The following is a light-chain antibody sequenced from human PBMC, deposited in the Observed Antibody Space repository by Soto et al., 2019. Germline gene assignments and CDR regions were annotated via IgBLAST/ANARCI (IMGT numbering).Light chain of an antibody. V-gene: IGLV2-14*01. CDR1: SSDVGGYNF. J-gene: IGLJ1*01. CDR3: SSYTSGSTPYV. Sequence: QSALTQPASVSGSPGQSITISCTGTSSDVGGYNFVSWYRQHPDKPPKLMIFEVSNRPSGVSNRFSGSKSGNTASLTISGLQAEDEADYYCSSYTSGSTPYVFGTGTKVTVL. CDR2: EVS.